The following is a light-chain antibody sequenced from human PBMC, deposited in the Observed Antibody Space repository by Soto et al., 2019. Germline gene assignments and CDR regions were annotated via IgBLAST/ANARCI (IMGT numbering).Light chain of an antibody. CDR2: DAS. J-gene: IGKJ1*01. V-gene: IGKV1-33*01. CDR1: QDITSY. CDR3: QQYETFSGT. Sequence: DIQMTQSPSSLSASVGDRVTITCQASQDITSYLNWYQHKPGKAPKLLIYDASILEAGVPPRFSGSGSGTDFTLTISSLQPEDVATYYCQQYETFSGTFGPGTKVEI.